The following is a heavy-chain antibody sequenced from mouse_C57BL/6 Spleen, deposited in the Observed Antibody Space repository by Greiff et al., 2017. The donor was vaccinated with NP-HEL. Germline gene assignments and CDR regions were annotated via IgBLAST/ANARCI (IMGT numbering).Heavy chain of an antibody. J-gene: IGHJ1*03. CDR3: AKYYYGSSYWYFDV. D-gene: IGHD1-1*01. V-gene: IGHV1-82*01. CDR1: GYAFSSSW. Sequence: VQLQQSGPELVKPGASVKISCKASGYAFSSSWMNWVKQRPGKGLEWIGRIYPGDGDTTYNGKFKGKATLNADKCSSTAYMQLSSLTSEDSAVYFCAKYYYGSSYWYFDVWGTGTTVTVSS. CDR2: IYPGDGDT.